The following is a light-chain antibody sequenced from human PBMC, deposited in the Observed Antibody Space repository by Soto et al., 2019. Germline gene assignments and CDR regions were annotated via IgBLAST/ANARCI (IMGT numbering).Light chain of an antibody. J-gene: IGLJ1*01. CDR3: SSYTSASTLLYL. V-gene: IGLV2-14*01. Sequence: QSVLTQPASVSGSPGQSITISCTGTSSDVGGYNYVSWYQQHPGIAPKLLIYGVTNRPSGVSTRFSGSKSGNTASLTISGLQAEDEADYHCSSYTSASTLLYLFGIGTKLTVL. CDR1: SSDVGGYNY. CDR2: GVT.